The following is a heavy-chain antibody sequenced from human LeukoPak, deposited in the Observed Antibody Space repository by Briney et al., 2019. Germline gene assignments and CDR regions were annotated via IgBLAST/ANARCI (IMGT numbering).Heavy chain of an antibody. D-gene: IGHD2-15*01. V-gene: IGHV4-59*01. J-gene: IGHJ5*02. CDR2: IYYSGST. CDR3: ARTGCSGGSCYSGFDP. Sequence: SETLSLTCTVSGGSISSYFWSWIRQPPGKGLEWIRYIYYSGSTNYNPSLKSRVTISVDTSKNQFSLKLSSVTAADTAVYYCARTGCSGGSCYSGFDPWGQGTLVTVSS. CDR1: GGSISSYF.